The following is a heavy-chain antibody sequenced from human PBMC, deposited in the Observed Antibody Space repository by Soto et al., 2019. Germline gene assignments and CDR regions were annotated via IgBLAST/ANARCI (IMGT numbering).Heavy chain of an antibody. V-gene: IGHV2-26*01. J-gene: IGHJ6*02. CDR2: IFSDNER. D-gene: IGHD4-17*01. Sequence: GSGPTLVNPTETLTLTCTVSGFSLSTGRMGVSWIRQPPGKALEWLAHIFSDNERSYSTSMQGRLTISKDPSGSQVVLSMTNLDPVDTGTYYCVRMNADSYQFYYAMDVWGQGTTVTVS. CDR1: GFSLSTGRMG. CDR3: VRMNADSYQFYYAMDV.